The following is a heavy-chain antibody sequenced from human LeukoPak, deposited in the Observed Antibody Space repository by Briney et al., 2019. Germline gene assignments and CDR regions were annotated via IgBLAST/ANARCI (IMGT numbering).Heavy chain of an antibody. V-gene: IGHV4-59*01. CDR2: IYYSSST. D-gene: IGHD6-19*01. Sequence: PLETLSLTPTLSRGSTSRDNSSSIPDTPGKGVWCSGYIYYSSSTNYTPSFKSRVTISVDTSKDPFYLKLSSVTAADTAVYYCANAWYSSASNWSDPWGQGTLVTVSS. J-gene: IGHJ5*02. CDR3: ANAWYSSASNWSDP. CDR1: RGSTSRDN.